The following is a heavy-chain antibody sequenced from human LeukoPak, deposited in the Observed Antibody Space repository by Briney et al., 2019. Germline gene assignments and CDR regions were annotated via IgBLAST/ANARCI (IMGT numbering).Heavy chain of an antibody. V-gene: IGHV4-59*01. CDR2: IYYSGST. CDR1: GGSIGGNY. J-gene: IGHJ2*01. Sequence: PSETLSLTCTVSGGSIGGNYWGWTRQPPGKGLEWIRYIYYSGSTTYKPSLKSRLTISVDTSKNQFSLRLTSVTAADTAVYYCARVMRCQYDSSGYGNPYWYFYLWGRGTLVTVSS. CDR3: ARVMRCQYDSSGYGNPYWYFYL. D-gene: IGHD3-22*01.